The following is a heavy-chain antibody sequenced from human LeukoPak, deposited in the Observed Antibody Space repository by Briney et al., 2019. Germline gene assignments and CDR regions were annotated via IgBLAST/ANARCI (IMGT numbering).Heavy chain of an antibody. V-gene: IGHV1-69*01. J-gene: IGHJ4*02. D-gene: IGHD5-12*01. CDR3: ARQSGLGGYDHIDY. Sequence: SVNVSCMASGCIHSSYAFSWVRQAPGQGLEWVGGIIPIFGTANYAQKFQGRGTITADESTSTAYMELSSLRSEDTAVYYCARQSGLGGYDHIDYWGQGTLVTVSS. CDR2: IIPIFGTA. CDR1: GCIHSSYA.